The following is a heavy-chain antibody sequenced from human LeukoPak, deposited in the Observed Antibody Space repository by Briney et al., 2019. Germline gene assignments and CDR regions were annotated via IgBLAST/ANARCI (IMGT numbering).Heavy chain of an antibody. Sequence: SETLSLTCAVSDDSFSSHYWTWIRQPPGKGLEWIGYISYIVTTNYNPSLKSRVTLSIDTSKNQFSLKLSSVTAADTAVYYCARDLVTVTKGFDIWGQGTMVSVSS. J-gene: IGHJ3*02. D-gene: IGHD4-17*01. V-gene: IGHV4-59*11. CDR2: ISYIVTT. CDR3: ARDLVTVTKGFDI. CDR1: DDSFSSHY.